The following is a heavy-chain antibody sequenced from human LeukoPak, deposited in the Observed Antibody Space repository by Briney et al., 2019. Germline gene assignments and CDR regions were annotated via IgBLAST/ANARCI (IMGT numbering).Heavy chain of an antibody. CDR1: GGSISSYY. V-gene: IGHV4-59*01. Sequence: PSETLSLTCTVSGGSISSYYWNWIRQPPGKGLEWIGYIYYSGTTNYNPSLKSRVTISVDTSKNQFSLKLSSVTDADTAVYYCARGVYIAAAQYGYWGQGTLVTVSS. CDR3: ARGVYIAAAQYGY. J-gene: IGHJ4*02. D-gene: IGHD6-13*01. CDR2: IYYSGTT.